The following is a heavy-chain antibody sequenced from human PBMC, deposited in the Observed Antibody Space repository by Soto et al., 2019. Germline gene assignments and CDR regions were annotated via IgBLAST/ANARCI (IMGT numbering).Heavy chain of an antibody. Sequence: PVGSLRLSCAASGFTFSSYAINWVRQAPGKGLEWVANIKQDGSEKYYVDSVKGRFTISRDNSKNTLYLQMNSLRAEDTAVYYCAKALDDYYDSSGYYRASSDAFDIWGQGTMVTVSS. J-gene: IGHJ3*02. CDR3: AKALDDYYDSSGYYRASSDAFDI. V-gene: IGHV3-7*03. D-gene: IGHD3-22*01. CDR2: IKQDGSEK. CDR1: GFTFSSYA.